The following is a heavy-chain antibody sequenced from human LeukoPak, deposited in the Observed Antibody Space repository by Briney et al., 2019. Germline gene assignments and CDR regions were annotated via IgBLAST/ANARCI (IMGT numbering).Heavy chain of an antibody. CDR3: AKDVPVAYFDY. CDR1: GFTFSRYW. V-gene: IGHV3-74*01. J-gene: IGHJ4*02. CDR2: INSDGIST. D-gene: IGHD2-2*01. Sequence: PGGSLRLSCAASGFTFSRYWMHWVRQAPGKGLVWVSRINSDGISTSYADSVKGRFTISRDNSKNTLFLQMNSLKPEDTAVYYCAKDVPVAYFDYWGQGTLVTVSS.